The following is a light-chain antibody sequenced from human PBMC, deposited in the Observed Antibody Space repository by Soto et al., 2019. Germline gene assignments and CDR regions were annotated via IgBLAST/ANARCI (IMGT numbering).Light chain of an antibody. CDR3: QQYGYSFWT. J-gene: IGKJ1*01. Sequence: ELVLTQSPGTLSLYQGARAALSCRVGHSVSSSYLAWYQQKPGQAPRLLIYSASSRATGIPDRFSGSGSGADYTLTISRLEPEDSAMYYCQQYGYSFWTFGQVTKVDIK. CDR1: HSVSSSY. V-gene: IGKV3-20*01. CDR2: SAS.